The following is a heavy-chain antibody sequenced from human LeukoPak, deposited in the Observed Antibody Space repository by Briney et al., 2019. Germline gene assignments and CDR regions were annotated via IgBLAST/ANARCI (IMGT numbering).Heavy chain of an antibody. J-gene: IGHJ6*02. CDR1: GFTFSSYA. CDR2: IRGSGGST. Sequence: HPGGSLRLSCAPSGFTFSSYAMSWVRQAPGKGLEWVSAIRGSGGSTYYADSVKGRFTISRDNSKNTLYLQMNSLRAEDTAVYYCAKGFSYSSSWYSVPYYYGMDVWGQGTTVTVSS. V-gene: IGHV3-23*01. D-gene: IGHD6-13*01. CDR3: AKGFSYSSSWYSVPYYYGMDV.